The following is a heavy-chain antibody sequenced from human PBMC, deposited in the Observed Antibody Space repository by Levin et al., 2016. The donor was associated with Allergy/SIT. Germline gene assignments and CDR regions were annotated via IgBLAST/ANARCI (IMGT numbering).Heavy chain of an antibody. J-gene: IGHJ5*02. CDR2: IYYTGST. D-gene: IGHD3-10*01. V-gene: IGHV4-59*08. CDR3: ARHGVSSQSPKT. Sequence: WIRQPPGKGLEWIGYIYYTGSTNYNPSLKSRFTISVDTSKNQFSLKLSSVTAADTAVYYCARHGVSSQSPKTWGQGTLVTVSS.